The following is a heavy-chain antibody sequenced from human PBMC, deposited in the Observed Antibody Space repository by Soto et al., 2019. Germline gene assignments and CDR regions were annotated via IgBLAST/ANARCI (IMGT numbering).Heavy chain of an antibody. CDR3: AGMVKFGSLNCFDP. CDR2: MNPGSGDT. Sequence: QVKLVQSGAEVREPGASVKVSCKASGYSFTNNDVSWVRQATGQGLEWMGWMNPGSGDTGYAQKFQGRATMTRDISIATAYMELTSLRSDGTAIYYCAGMVKFGSLNCFDPWGQGTLVTVSS. J-gene: IGHJ5*02. CDR1: GYSFTNND. V-gene: IGHV1-8*01. D-gene: IGHD3-10*01.